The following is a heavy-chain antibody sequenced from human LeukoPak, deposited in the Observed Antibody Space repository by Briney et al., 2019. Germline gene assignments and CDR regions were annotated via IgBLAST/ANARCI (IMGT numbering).Heavy chain of an antibody. CDR2: INPDGSIR. V-gene: IGHV3-74*03. CDR1: GLTFSTYW. Sequence: GGSLRLSCAAPGLTFSTYWMHWVRQAPGKGLAWVARINPDGSIRPYANSVQGRVAISRDTAKDTLFLQMNSLRAEDTAVYYCAREARVGGALQYWGQGTPVTVSS. CDR3: AREARVGGALQY. J-gene: IGHJ4*02. D-gene: IGHD1-26*01.